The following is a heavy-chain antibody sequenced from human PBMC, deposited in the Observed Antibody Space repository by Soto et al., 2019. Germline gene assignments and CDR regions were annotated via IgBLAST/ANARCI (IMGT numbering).Heavy chain of an antibody. D-gene: IGHD4-17*01. CDR2: ISYSGRT. CDR1: CASIITDNYF. J-gene: IGHJ4*02. V-gene: IGHV4-39*01. Sequence: SETLSLTCTVSCASIITDNYFWVWIRQSPRRGLELIGSISYSGRTYDNPSLQSRVTISIDASKNQFSLKLTSVTTAETAVYYSARRRASDYGGNHHPYYFDRWGQGALVTVSS. CDR3: ARRRASDYGGNHHPYYFDR.